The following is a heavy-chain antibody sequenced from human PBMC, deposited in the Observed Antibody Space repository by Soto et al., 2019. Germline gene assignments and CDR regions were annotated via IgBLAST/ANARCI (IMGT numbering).Heavy chain of an antibody. Sequence: QVQLVQSGAEVKKPGSKVRVSCKASRETFTFYSINWVRQAPGLGLEWMGRINPILSMSNYAQRFQGRVTMTADKSTSTAYMELSSLRSEYTAMYYCASSYGSGYRAFDYWGQGALVTVSS. V-gene: IGHV1-69*02. CDR2: INPILSMS. D-gene: IGHD3-10*01. J-gene: IGHJ4*02. CDR3: ASSYGSGYRAFDY. CDR1: RETFTFYS.